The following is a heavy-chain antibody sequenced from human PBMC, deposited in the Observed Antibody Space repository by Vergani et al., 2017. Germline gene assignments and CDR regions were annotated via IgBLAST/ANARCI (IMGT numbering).Heavy chain of an antibody. V-gene: IGHV3-23*04. CDR1: GFIFSNYS. CDR2: INNNGGST. Sequence: EVQLVESGGGLVQPGESLRLSCAASGFIFSNYSMNWVRQAPGKGLEWVSGINNNGGSTYYADSVKGRFTISRDNSKNTLYLQMTDLRAEDTATYYCAKVCGSTSCPYGGGAFDVWGHGTMVTVSS. CDR3: AKVCGSTSCPYGGGAFDV. J-gene: IGHJ3*01. D-gene: IGHD2-2*01.